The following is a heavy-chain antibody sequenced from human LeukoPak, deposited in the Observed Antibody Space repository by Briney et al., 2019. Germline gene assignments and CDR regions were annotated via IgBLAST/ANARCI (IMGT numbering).Heavy chain of an antibody. CDR1: GGSISSSSYY. CDR3: ARLRGQSSSGGRRGWFDP. CDR2: IYYSGST. Sequence: SETLSLTCTVSGGSISSSSYYWGWIRQPPGKGLEWIGSIYYSGSTYYNPSLKSRVTISVDTSKNQFSLKLSSVTAADTAVYYCARLRGQSSSGGRRGWFDPWGQGTLVTVSS. J-gene: IGHJ5*02. D-gene: IGHD6-13*01. V-gene: IGHV4-39*01.